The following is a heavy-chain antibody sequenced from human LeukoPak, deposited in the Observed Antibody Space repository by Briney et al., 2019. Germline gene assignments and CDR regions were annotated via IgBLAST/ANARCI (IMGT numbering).Heavy chain of an antibody. Sequence: GGSLRLSCAPSGFTFSSFWMHWVRPAPRKGLEWVANIKQDASETYYVDSVKGRFTISRDNAKNSLYLQMNSLRAEDTAVYYCAGGTGFLFENWGQGTLVAVSS. V-gene: IGHV3-7*05. CDR1: GFTFSSFW. CDR3: AGGTGFLFEN. D-gene: IGHD3/OR15-3a*01. CDR2: IKQDASET. J-gene: IGHJ4*02.